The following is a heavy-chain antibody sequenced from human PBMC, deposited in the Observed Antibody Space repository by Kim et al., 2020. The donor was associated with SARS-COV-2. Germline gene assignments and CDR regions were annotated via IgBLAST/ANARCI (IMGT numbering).Heavy chain of an antibody. D-gene: IGHD6-19*01. J-gene: IGHJ4*02. V-gene: IGHV3-30*18. Sequence: GGSLRLSCAASGFTFSSYGMHWVRQAPGKGLEWVAVISYDGSNKYYADSVKGRFTISRDNSKNTLYLQMNSLRAKDTAVYYCAKGYGSGWGFAYGGQGTL. CDR1: GFTFSSYG. CDR2: ISYDGSNK. CDR3: AKGYGSGWGFAY.